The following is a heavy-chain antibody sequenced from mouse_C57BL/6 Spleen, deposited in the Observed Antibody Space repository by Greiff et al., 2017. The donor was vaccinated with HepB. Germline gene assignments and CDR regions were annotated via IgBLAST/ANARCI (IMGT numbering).Heavy chain of an antibody. Sequence: QVHVKQPGAELVRPGSSVKLSCKASGYTFTSYWMHWVKQRPIQGLEWIGNIEPSDSETHYNQKFMDKATLTVDKSSSTAYMQLSSLTSEDSAVYYCARMDYGNYWYFDVWGTGTTVTVSS. CDR3: ARMDYGNYWYFDV. D-gene: IGHD1-1*02. CDR1: GYTFTSYW. V-gene: IGHV1-52*01. J-gene: IGHJ1*03. CDR2: IEPSDSET.